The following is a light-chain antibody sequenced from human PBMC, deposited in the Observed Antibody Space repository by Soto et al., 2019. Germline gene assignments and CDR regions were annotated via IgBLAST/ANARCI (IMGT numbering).Light chain of an antibody. Sequence: EIVLTQSPGTLSLSPGERATLSCRASQSVTNSYLAWYQQKPGQAPRLLIYGASSRATGIPDRFSGSGSGTDFTLTINRLEPEDFAVYYCHHYAASPGTFGQGTKVDIK. CDR1: QSVTNSY. V-gene: IGKV3-20*01. J-gene: IGKJ1*01. CDR3: HHYAASPGT. CDR2: GAS.